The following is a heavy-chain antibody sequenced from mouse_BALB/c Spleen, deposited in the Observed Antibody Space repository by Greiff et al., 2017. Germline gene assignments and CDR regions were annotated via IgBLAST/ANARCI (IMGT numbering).Heavy chain of an antibody. V-gene: IGHV2-6-7*01. CDR3: ARGGYYVSFDY. CDR1: GFSLTGYG. CDR2: IWGDGST. Sequence: VQLKESGPGLVAPSQSLSITCTVSGFSLTGYGVNWVRQPPGKGLEWLGMIWGDGSTDYNSALKSRLSISKDNSKSQVFLKMNSLQTDDTARYYCARGGYYVSFDYWGQGTTLTVSS. J-gene: IGHJ2*01. D-gene: IGHD2-3*01.